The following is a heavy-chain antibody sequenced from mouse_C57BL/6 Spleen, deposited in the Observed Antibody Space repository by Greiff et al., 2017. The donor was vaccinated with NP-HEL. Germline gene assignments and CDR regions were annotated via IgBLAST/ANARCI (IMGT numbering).Heavy chain of an antibody. J-gene: IGHJ2*01. V-gene: IGHV1-26*01. Sequence: VQLQQSGPELVKPGASVKISCKASGYTFTDYYMNWVKQSHGKSLEWIGDINPNNGGTSYNQKFKGKATLTVDPSSSPAYMELRSLTSEDSAVYYCARRYDGYLYDFDYWGQGTTLTVSS. CDR3: ARRYDGYLYDFDY. CDR2: INPNNGGT. CDR1: GYTFTDYY. D-gene: IGHD2-3*01.